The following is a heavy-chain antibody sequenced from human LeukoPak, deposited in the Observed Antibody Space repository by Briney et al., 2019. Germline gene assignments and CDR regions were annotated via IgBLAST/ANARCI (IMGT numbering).Heavy chain of an antibody. D-gene: IGHD5-18*01. Sequence: ASVKVSCKASGGTFISYAISWVRQAPGQGLEWMGGIIPIFGTANYAQKFQGRVTITADESTSTAYMELSSLRSEDTAVYYCAREGRGYSFSEYYYYGMDVWGRGTTVTVSS. CDR1: GGTFISYA. J-gene: IGHJ6*02. CDR2: IIPIFGTA. CDR3: AREGRGYSFSEYYYYGMDV. V-gene: IGHV1-69*13.